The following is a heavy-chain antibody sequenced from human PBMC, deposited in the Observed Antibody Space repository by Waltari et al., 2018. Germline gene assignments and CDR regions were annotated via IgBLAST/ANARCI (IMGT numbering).Heavy chain of an antibody. V-gene: IGHV4-59*11. D-gene: IGHD1-26*01. Sequence: QVQPQESGPGLVKPAEALSLTCTVSGGSISSPYWSWIRQPPGKGLEWSGYIYYSGSTNYNPSLKSRVTISVDTSKNQFSLKLSSVTAADTAVYYCARGGSYFQHWGQGTLVTVSS. CDR1: GGSISSPY. CDR2: IYYSGST. J-gene: IGHJ1*01. CDR3: ARGGSYFQH.